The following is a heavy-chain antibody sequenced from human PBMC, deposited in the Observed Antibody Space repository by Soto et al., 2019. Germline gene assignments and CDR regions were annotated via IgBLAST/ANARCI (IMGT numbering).Heavy chain of an antibody. CDR3: ARITGTTDY. D-gene: IGHD1-7*01. CDR2: INHSGST. J-gene: IGHJ4*02. CDR1: GGSFGGYY. Sequence: QVQLQQWGEGLLKPSETLSLTCAVSGGSFGGYYWSWIRQPPGKGLEWIGEINHSGSTNYNPSLKSLVNILIDTSKNQFSLKLSSVTAADTAIYYCARITGTTDYWGQGTLVTVSS. V-gene: IGHV4-34*01.